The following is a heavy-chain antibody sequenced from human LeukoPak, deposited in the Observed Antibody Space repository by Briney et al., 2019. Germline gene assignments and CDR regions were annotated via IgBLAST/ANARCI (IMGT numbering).Heavy chain of an antibody. CDR3: AKAVVGSVTGTDS. D-gene: IGHD6-19*01. CDR1: GFTVSSNY. V-gene: IGHV3-53*01. CDR2: IYSGGST. J-gene: IGHJ4*02. Sequence: GGSLRLSCAASGFTVSSNYMSWVRQAPGKGLEWVSVIYSGGSTYYADSVKGRFTISRDNSKNTLYLQMNSLRPEDTAIYYCAKAVVGSVTGTDSWGQGTLVTVSS.